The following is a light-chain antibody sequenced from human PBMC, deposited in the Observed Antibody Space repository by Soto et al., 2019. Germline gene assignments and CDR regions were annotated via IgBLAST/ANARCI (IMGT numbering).Light chain of an antibody. V-gene: IGKV3-15*01. CDR1: QSVSSY. Sequence: EIVMTQSPATLSVSLGDRATLSCRASQSVSSYLAWYQQKPGRAPRLLIYGASTRATGIPARFSGSGSETDFTLTISSLQSEDFAIYYCQQYNSWPPSYTFGQGTKLEIK. J-gene: IGKJ2*01. CDR2: GAS. CDR3: QQYNSWPPSYT.